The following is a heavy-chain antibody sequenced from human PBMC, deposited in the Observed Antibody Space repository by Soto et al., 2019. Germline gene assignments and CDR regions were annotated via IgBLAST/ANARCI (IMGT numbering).Heavy chain of an antibody. CDR2: INHSGST. J-gene: IGHJ3*02. D-gene: IGHD2-15*01. CDR1: GVSFSGYY. V-gene: IGHV4-34*01. Sequence: SETLSLTCAVYGVSFSGYYWSWIRQPPGKGLEWIGEINHSGSTNYNPSLKSRVTISVDTSKNQFSLKLSSVTAADTAVYYCARRGVLYCSGGSCYQDDDAFDIWGQGTMVTVSS. CDR3: ARRGVLYCSGGSCYQDDDAFDI.